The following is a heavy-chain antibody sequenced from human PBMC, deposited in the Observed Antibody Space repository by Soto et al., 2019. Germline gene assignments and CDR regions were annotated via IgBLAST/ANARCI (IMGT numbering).Heavy chain of an antibody. V-gene: IGHV4-31*03. J-gene: IGHJ5*02. CDR2: IYYRGST. CDR1: GGSISSGGYY. D-gene: IGHD4-17*01. CDR3: ARALTTLTMFDP. Sequence: QVQLQESGPGLVKPSQTLSLTCTVSGGSISSGGYYWSWIRQHPGKGMEWIGYIYYRGSTYCNPSGMMRVNITVDTAKNQFSLKLSSVTAADTAVYSCARALTTLTMFDPWGQGTLVTVSS.